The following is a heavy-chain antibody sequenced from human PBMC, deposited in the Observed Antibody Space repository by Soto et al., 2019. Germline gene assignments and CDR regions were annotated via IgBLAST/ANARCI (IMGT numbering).Heavy chain of an antibody. CDR2: INPKSGAT. Sequence: ASVKVSCKASGYRFTGYGLHWVRQAPGQGLQWMGWINPKSGATDYAQKFQGRVTMTREMSTNTAYLELSGLRSDDTADDTAVYYVPKSTYGADDYFQYGLDVWGQGTPVTVSS. J-gene: IGHJ6*02. V-gene: IGHV1-2*02. CDR3: VYYVPKSTYGADDYFQYGLDV. D-gene: IGHD3-16*01. CDR1: GYRFTGYG.